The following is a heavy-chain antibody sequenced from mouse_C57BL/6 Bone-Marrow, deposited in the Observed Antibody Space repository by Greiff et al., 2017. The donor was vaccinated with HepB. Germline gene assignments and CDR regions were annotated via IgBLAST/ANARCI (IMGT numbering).Heavy chain of an antibody. V-gene: IGHV1-4*01. CDR2: INPSSGYT. J-gene: IGHJ3*01. CDR3: AIRRRGAAWFAY. D-gene: IGHD2-12*01. Sequence: VKLMESGAELARPGASVKMSCKASGYTFTSYTMHWVKQRPGQGLEWIGYINPSSGYTKYNQKFKDKATLTADKSSSPAYMQLSSLTSEDSAVYYCAIRRRGAAWFAYWGQGTLVTVSA. CDR1: GYTFTSYT.